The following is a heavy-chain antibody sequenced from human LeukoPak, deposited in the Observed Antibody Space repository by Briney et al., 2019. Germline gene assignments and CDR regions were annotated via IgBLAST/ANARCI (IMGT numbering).Heavy chain of an antibody. CDR3: ARRTYFYDSSGYYFDY. CDR2: IYYSGST. D-gene: IGHD3-22*01. J-gene: IGHJ4*02. V-gene: IGHV4-59*01. CDR1: GGSISSYY. Sequence: SETLSLTCTVSGGSISSYYWSWIRQPPGKGLECMGYIYYSGSTNYNPSLKSRVTISVDTYKNQFSLKLSSVTAADTAVYYCARRTYFYDSSGYYFDYWGQGTLVTVSS.